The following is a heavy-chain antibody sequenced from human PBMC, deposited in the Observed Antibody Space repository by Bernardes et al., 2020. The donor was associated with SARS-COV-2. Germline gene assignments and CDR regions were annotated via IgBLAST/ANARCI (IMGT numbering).Heavy chain of an antibody. V-gene: IGHV3-66*01. CDR2: IYSGGST. CDR3: VRDYPDPAD. D-gene: IGHD6-13*01. CDR1: GFTVSSNY. J-gene: IGHJ4*02. Sequence: GGSLRLSCAASGFTVSSNYMSWVRQAPGKGLEWVSVIYSGGSTYYADSVKGRFTISRDNSKNTLFLQMNSLRVEDTAVYYCVRDYPDPADWGQGTLVTVSS.